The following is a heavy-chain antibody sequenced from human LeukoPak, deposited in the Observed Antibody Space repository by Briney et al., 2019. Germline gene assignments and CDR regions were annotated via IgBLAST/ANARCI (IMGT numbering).Heavy chain of an antibody. Sequence: GSSVKVSCKASGGTFSNYAITWARQAPGQGLEWMGGIIPVFGTPNYAQKFQGRVTVTADKSTSTAYMELSSLRSEDTAVYYCARGLGSAWYGTFFGYWGQGTLVTVFS. D-gene: IGHD6-13*01. CDR1: GGTFSNYA. CDR3: ARGLGSAWYGTFFGY. V-gene: IGHV1-69*06. J-gene: IGHJ4*01. CDR2: IIPVFGTP.